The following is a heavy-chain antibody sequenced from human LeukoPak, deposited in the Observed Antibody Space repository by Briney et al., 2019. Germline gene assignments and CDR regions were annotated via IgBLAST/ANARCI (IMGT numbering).Heavy chain of an antibody. Sequence: SETLSLTCTVYGQSFSGCYWSWLRQPPGERVEWIGEINHSGRTNYYPPLKRRVTISVGTSKNQFSLKLSSVTAADTAVYYCARRFVAYYYDSGTLNWFDPWGQGNLVTVSS. V-gene: IGHV4-34*01. CDR2: INHSGRT. CDR3: ARRFVAYYYDSGTLNWFDP. CDR1: GQSFSGCY. J-gene: IGHJ5*02. D-gene: IGHD3-22*01.